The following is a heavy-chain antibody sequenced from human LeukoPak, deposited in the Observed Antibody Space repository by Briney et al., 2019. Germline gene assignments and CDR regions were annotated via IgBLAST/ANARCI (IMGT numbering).Heavy chain of an antibody. CDR1: GGSISSSSYY. CDR3: TRITYYYDSSGLDAFDI. Sequence: SETLSLTCTVPGGSISSSSYYWGWIRQPPGKGLEWIGSIYYSGSTYYNPSLKSRVTISVDTSKNQFSLKLSSVTAADTAVYYCTRITYYYDSSGLDAFDIWGQGTMVTVSS. J-gene: IGHJ3*02. V-gene: IGHV4-39*01. D-gene: IGHD3-22*01. CDR2: IYYSGST.